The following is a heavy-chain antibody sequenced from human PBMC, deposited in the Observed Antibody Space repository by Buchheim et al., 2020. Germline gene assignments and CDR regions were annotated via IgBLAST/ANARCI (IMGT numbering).Heavy chain of an antibody. D-gene: IGHD2-15*01. CDR3: ARMNGGSLMAVDY. CDR2: IHHSGTS. CDR1: GGSISSGAYF. Sequence: QVQLQESGPGQVKPSQTLSLTCTVSGGSISSGAYFCSWIRQHPGRGLEWIGYIHHSGTSYYNPSLKSRVTISLDRSKNQFSLKLRSVTAADTAVYYCARMNGGSLMAVDYWGQGAL. V-gene: IGHV4-31*03. J-gene: IGHJ4*02.